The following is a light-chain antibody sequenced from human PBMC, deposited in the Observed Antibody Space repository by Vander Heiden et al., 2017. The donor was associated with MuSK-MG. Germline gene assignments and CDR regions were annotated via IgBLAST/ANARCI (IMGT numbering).Light chain of an antibody. V-gene: IGKV1-39*01. CDR2: AAS. Sequence: DIQMTQSPSSLSASVGDRVTITCRASQSISSYLNWYQQKPGKAPKLLIDAASSLQSGVPSRFSGSGSGTDFTLTISRRQHEDLATYYCQQRYSTPYTFGQGTKLEIK. CDR1: QSISSY. J-gene: IGKJ2*01. CDR3: QQRYSTPYT.